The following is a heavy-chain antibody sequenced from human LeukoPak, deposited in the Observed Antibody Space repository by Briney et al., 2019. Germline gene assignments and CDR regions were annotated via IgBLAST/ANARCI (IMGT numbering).Heavy chain of an antibody. V-gene: IGHV3-30*18. J-gene: IGHJ6*02. CDR1: GFAFSSYA. Sequence: GRSLRLSCAASGFAFSSYAIHWVRQAPGKGLEWVAVISFDGSLKYYGVSVTGRFTIFRDNSKNTLYLQMNSLRAEDTAVYYCAKAPGYCSGGDCPYYYGMDVWGQGTTVTVSS. CDR2: ISFDGSLK. D-gene: IGHD2-15*01. CDR3: AKAPGYCSGGDCPYYYGMDV.